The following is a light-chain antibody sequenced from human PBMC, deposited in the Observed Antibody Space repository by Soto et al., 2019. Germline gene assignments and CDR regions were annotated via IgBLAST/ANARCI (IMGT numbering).Light chain of an antibody. Sequence: DIQMTQSPSSLSASVGDRVTITCQASQDISNYLNWYQQKPGKAPKLLIYDASNLETGVPSRFSGSGSGTDFTFTISSLQPEDIATYYCQQYDNRPYPLGQGTKLEIK. CDR2: DAS. V-gene: IGKV1-33*01. CDR1: QDISNY. J-gene: IGKJ2*01. CDR3: QQYDNRPYP.